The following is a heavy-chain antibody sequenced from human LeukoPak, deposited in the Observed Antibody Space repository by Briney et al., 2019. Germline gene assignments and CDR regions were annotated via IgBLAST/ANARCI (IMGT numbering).Heavy chain of an antibody. D-gene: IGHD3-3*01. CDR2: ISAYNGNT. V-gene: IGHV1-18*01. CDR3: ARDTSLRFLEWLPHFDY. CDR1: GYTFTSYG. J-gene: IGHJ4*02. Sequence: ASVKDSCKASGYTFTSYGISWVRQAPGQGLEWMGWISAYNGNTNYAQKLQGRVTMTTDTSTSTAYMELRSLRSDDTAVYYCARDTSLRFLEWLPHFDYWGQGTLVTVSS.